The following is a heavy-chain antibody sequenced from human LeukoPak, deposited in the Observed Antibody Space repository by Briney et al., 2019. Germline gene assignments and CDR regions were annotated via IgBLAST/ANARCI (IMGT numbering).Heavy chain of an antibody. CDR3: ARHSGSQGYAFDI. V-gene: IGHV3-7*01. D-gene: IGHD1-26*01. Sequence: PGGSLRLSCVGSGFTYSSYWMSWVRQAPGKGLEWVANIKQDGSQKYYVDPVKGRFTISRDNAKNSLYLQMNSLRAGDTAVYYCARHSGSQGYAFDIWGQGTMVTVSS. CDR2: IKQDGSQK. CDR1: GFTYSSYW. J-gene: IGHJ3*02.